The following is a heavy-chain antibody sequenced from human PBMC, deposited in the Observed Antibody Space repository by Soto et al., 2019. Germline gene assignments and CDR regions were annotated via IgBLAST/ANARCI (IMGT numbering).Heavy chain of an antibody. CDR2: ISSSYSTT. CDR1: GFSFSSYE. Sequence: GGSLRLSCAASGFSFSSYEMNWVRQAPGKGLEWVSYISSSYSTTYYADSVKGRFTISRDNGKNSLFLQMNSLRAEDTAVYYCARDSLAVADLFDCWGQGTLVTVSS. V-gene: IGHV3-48*03. J-gene: IGHJ4*02. CDR3: ARDSLAVADLFDC. D-gene: IGHD6-19*01.